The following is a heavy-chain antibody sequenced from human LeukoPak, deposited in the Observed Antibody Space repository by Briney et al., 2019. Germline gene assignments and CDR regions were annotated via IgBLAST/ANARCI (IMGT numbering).Heavy chain of an antibody. V-gene: IGHV4-59*01. J-gene: IGHJ5*02. CDR2: ISYSGST. D-gene: IGHD3-22*01. Sequence: SETLSLTCTVSGGSMSSYYWSWIRQPPGKGLEWIGYISYSGSTNYNPSLKSRVTMSVDTSKNQFSLKLTTVTAADTAVYYCSRGNHYYDSGGYYFSLDPWGQGTLVTVSS. CDR1: GGSMSSYY. CDR3: SRGNHYYDSGGYYFSLDP.